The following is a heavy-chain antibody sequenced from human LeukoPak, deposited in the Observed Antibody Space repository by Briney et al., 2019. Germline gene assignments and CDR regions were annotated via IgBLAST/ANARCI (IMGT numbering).Heavy chain of an antibody. CDR1: GGSISSSC. J-gene: IGHJ5*02. CDR2: IYTSGIYASGST. Sequence: PSETLSLTCTVSGGSISSSCWSWIRQPAGKGLQWIGRIYTSGIYASGSTNYNPSLKSRVTMSVDTSKNQFSLKLTSVTAADTAVYYCAREGVDHSGGQHWFDPWGQGTLVTVSS. CDR3: AREGVDHSGGQHWFDP. D-gene: IGHD2-15*01. V-gene: IGHV4-4*07.